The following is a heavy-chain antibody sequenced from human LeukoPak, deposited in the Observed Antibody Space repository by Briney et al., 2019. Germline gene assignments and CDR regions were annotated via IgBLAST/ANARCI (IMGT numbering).Heavy chain of an antibody. V-gene: IGHV1-2*02. CDR3: ASLYGSGSYYNRPLSY. D-gene: IGHD3-10*01. CDR2: INPNSGGT. CDR1: GYTFTGYY. Sequence: ASVKVSCKASGYTFTGYYMHWVRQAPGQGLEWMGWINPNSGGTNYAQKFQGRVTMTRDTSISTAYMELSRLRSDDTAVYYCASLYGSGSYYNRPLSYWGQGTLVTVSS. J-gene: IGHJ4*02.